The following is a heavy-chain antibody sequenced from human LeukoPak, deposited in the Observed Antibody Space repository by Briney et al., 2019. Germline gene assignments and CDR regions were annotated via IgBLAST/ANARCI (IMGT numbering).Heavy chain of an antibody. CDR2: IYYSGST. V-gene: IGHV4-31*03. Sequence: SQTLSLTCTVPGGSISSGGYYWSWIRQHPGKGLEWIGYIYYSGSTYYNPSLKSRVTISVDTSKNQFSLKLSSVTAADTAVYYCARDRVTPNYYDSSGTIHYFDYWGQGTLVTVSS. CDR3: ARDRVTPNYYDSSGTIHYFDY. J-gene: IGHJ4*02. D-gene: IGHD3-22*01. CDR1: GGSISSGGYY.